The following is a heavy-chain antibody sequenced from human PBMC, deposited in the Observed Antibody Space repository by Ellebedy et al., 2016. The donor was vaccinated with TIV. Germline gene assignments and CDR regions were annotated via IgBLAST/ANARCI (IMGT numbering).Heavy chain of an antibody. D-gene: IGHD3-10*01. J-gene: IGHJ3*01. CDR3: ARGRYGSGSHAFDV. Sequence: ASVKVSCXASGYSFTGYYLHWLRQATGQGLEWVGWINPNSGGTSYAQNFQGRVTVTRDTSISTAYMELSSLGSDVTAVYYCARGRYGSGSHAFDVWGQGTMVSVSS. CDR2: INPNSGGT. CDR1: GYSFTGYY. V-gene: IGHV1-2*02.